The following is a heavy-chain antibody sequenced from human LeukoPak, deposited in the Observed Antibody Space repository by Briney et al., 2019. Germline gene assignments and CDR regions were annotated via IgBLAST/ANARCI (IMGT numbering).Heavy chain of an antibody. CDR1: GFTFSSYA. Sequence: GGSLRLSCAASGFTFSSYAMHWVRQAPGKGLEYVSAISINGGSTYYANSVKGRFTISRDNSKNTLYLQMGSLRAEDMAVYYCARSRRAFDIWGQGTMVTVSS. J-gene: IGHJ3*02. V-gene: IGHV3-64*01. CDR3: ARSRRAFDI. CDR2: ISINGGST.